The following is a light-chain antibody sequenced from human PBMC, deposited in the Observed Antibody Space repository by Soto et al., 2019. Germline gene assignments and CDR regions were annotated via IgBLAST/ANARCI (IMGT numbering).Light chain of an antibody. V-gene: IGKV3-15*01. CDR1: QRISSN. CDR2: GAS. J-gene: IGKJ1*01. Sequence: ETVMTQSPATLSVSPGERATLSCRASQRISSNLAWYQQKPGQAPRLLIYGASTRATDIPVRFSGSGSETEFTLTISSLQSEDFAVYYCLQYNNWPRTFGQGTKVVIK. CDR3: LQYNNWPRT.